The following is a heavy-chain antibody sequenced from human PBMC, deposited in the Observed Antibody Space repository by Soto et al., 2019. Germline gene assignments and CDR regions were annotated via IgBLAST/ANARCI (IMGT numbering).Heavy chain of an antibody. CDR1: GGSISSYY. J-gene: IGHJ4*02. V-gene: IGHV4-59*01. CDR2: IYYSGST. D-gene: IGHD6-19*01. Sequence: QVQLQESGPGLVKPSESLSLTCAVSGGSISSYYWSWIRQPPGKGLEWIGYIYYSGSTNYNPSLKSRVTISVDTSKNHFSLKLTSVTAADTAVYYCARSRYTSVWWTPPFDYWGQGTLVTVSS. CDR3: ARSRYTSVWWTPPFDY.